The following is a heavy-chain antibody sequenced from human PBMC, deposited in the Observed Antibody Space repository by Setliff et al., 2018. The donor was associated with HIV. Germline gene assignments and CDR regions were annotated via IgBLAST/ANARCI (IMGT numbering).Heavy chain of an antibody. Sequence: PSETLSLTCAVSGYSISSGYYWGWIRQPPGKGLEWIASIYHSGNTYYNPSLKSRVTLSVDTSKNQFSLKLSSVTAADTAVYYCARPQNYYDSCFDLWGRGTLVTVSS. CDR3: ARPQNYYDSCFDL. V-gene: IGHV4-38-2*01. D-gene: IGHD3-22*01. CDR1: GYSISSGYY. CDR2: IYHSGNT. J-gene: IGHJ2*01.